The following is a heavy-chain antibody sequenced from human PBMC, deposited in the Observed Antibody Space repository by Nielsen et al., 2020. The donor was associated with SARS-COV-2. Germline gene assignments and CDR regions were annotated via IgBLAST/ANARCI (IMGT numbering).Heavy chain of an antibody. CDR3: ARVILGELSLYRKGDAFDI. CDR1: GASVSSNSAA. CDR2: TYYRSKWYN. Sequence: SETLSLTCAISGASVSSNSAAWNWIRQSPSRGLEWLGRTYYRSKWYNDYAVSVKSRITINPDTSKNQFSLQLNSVTPEDTAVYYCARVILGELSLYRKGDAFDIWGQGTMVTVSS. V-gene: IGHV6-1*01. D-gene: IGHD3-16*02. J-gene: IGHJ3*02.